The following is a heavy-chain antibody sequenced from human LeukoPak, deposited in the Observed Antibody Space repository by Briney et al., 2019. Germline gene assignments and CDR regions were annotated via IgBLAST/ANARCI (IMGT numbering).Heavy chain of an antibody. J-gene: IGHJ4*02. D-gene: IGHD6-19*01. CDR2: ISSSSSTI. CDR3: AASSGWYLRGSDY. CDR1: GFTFSSYS. Sequence: PGGSLRLSCAASGFTFSSYSMNWVRQAPGKGLEWVSYISSSSSTIYYADSVKGRFTISRDNAKNSLYLQMNSLRAEDTAVYYCAASSGWYLRGSDYWGQGTLVTVSS. V-gene: IGHV3-48*04.